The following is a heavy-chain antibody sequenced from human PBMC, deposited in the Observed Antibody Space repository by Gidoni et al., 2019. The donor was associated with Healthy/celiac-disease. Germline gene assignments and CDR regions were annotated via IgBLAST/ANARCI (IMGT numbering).Heavy chain of an antibody. D-gene: IGHD3-16*01. CDR1: GFTFSSYA. CDR3: AKDLMYYADRYFQH. J-gene: IGHJ1*01. V-gene: IGHV3-23*01. Sequence: EVQLLESGGGLVQPGGSLRLSCAASGFTFSSYAMSWVRPATGKGLECVSAISGSGGSTYYADSVKVRFTISRDNSKNTLYLQMNSLRAEDTAVYYCAKDLMYYADRYFQHWGQGTLVTVSS. CDR2: ISGSGGST.